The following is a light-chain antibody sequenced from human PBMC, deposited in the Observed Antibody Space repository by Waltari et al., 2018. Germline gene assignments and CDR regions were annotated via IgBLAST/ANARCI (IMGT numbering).Light chain of an antibody. CDR1: SSDVACYNL. V-gene: IGLV2-23*02. Sequence: QSALTQPASVSGSPGPSITIPCTGTSSDVACYNLVSWYQQYPGKAPRLVIYEVFKRPASVSSRFSGSKSGSTASLTISGVQAEDEATYYCSSYAGRSILIFGGGT. J-gene: IGLJ2*01. CDR2: EVF. CDR3: SSYAGRSILI.